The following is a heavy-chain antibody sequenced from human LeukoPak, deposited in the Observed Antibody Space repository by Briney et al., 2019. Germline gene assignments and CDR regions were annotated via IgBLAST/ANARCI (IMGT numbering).Heavy chain of an antibody. Sequence: ASVKVSCKASGYTFTSYGISWVRQAPGQGLEWMGIINPSGGSTSYAQKFQGRVTMTRDTSTSTVYMELSRLRSDDTAVYYCARAPRITMVRGVIPQYYFDYWGQGTLVTVSS. V-gene: IGHV1-46*01. CDR3: ARAPRITMVRGVIPQYYFDY. CDR2: INPSGGST. J-gene: IGHJ4*02. CDR1: GYTFTSYG. D-gene: IGHD3-10*01.